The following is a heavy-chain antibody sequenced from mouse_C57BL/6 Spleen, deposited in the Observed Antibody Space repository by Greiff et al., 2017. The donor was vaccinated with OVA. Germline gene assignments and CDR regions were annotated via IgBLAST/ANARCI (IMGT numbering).Heavy chain of an antibody. CDR1: GYTFTSYW. CDR2: IHPNSGST. Sequence: QVQLQQPGAELVKPGASVKLSCKASGYTFTSYWMHWVKQRPGQGLEWIGMIHPNSGSTNYNEKFKSKATLTVDKSSSTAYMQLSSLTSEDSAVYDCARCSNCVGWYFDVWGTGTTVTVSS. D-gene: IGHD2-5*01. CDR3: ARCSNCVGWYFDV. J-gene: IGHJ1*03. V-gene: IGHV1-64*01.